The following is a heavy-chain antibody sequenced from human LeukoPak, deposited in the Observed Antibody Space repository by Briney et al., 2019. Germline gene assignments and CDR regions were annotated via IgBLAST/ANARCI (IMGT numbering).Heavy chain of an antibody. CDR2: INPSGGST. J-gene: IGHJ4*02. V-gene: IGHV1-46*01. Sequence: GAPVKVSCKASGYTFTSYYMHWVRQAPGQGLEWMGIINPSGGSTSYAQKFQGRVTMTRDMSTSTVYMELSSLRSEDTAVYYCARTGGSVHYGSGSYYRDWGQGTLVTVSS. CDR3: ARTGGSVHYGSGSYYRD. D-gene: IGHD3-10*01. CDR1: GYTFTSYY.